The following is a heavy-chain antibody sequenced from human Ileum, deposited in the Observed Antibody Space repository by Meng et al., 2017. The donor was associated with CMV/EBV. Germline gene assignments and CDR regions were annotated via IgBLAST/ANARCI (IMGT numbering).Heavy chain of an antibody. D-gene: IGHD2-21*01. Sequence: HWVPQSPGRGRDWLGAISRGSESKLYHQDCVGMVTVTSDEYIWIVFMELNSLTSADTGVYFCGRDIAGPADFWGQGTLVTVSS. V-gene: IGHV1-2*02. J-gene: IGHJ4*02. CDR3: GRDIAGPADF. CDR2: ISRGSESK.